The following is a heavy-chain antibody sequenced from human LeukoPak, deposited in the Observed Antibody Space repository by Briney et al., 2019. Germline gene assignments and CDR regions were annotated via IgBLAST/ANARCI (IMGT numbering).Heavy chain of an antibody. J-gene: IGHJ3*02. CDR1: GGSIGSYY. CDR2: IYTSGST. Sequence: SETLSLTCTVSGGSIGSYYWSWIRQPAGKGLEWIGRIYTSGSTNYNPSLKSRVTMSVDTSKNQFSLKLSSVTAADTAVYYCARGSWEYQLLSGDAFDIWGQGTMVTVSS. D-gene: IGHD2-2*01. CDR3: ARGSWEYQLLSGDAFDI. V-gene: IGHV4-4*07.